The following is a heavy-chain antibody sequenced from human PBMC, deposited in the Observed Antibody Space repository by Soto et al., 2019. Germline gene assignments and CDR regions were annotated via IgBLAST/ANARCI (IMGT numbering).Heavy chain of an antibody. Sequence: QVQLVESGGGVVQPGRTLRLSCAASGFTFNIHGMYWVRQAPGKGLEWVAVVWSDGNHKFYADSVRGRFTISRDNSKNTLDLQVDSLRVEDTGVYYCVREGPISGTGAFDIWGQGTKVTVSS. V-gene: IGHV3-33*01. CDR3: VREGPISGTGAFDI. CDR2: VWSDGNHK. D-gene: IGHD6-25*01. CDR1: GFTFNIHG. J-gene: IGHJ3*02.